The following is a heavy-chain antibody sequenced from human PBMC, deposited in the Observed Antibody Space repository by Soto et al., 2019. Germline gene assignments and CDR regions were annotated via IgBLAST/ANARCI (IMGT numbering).Heavy chain of an antibody. V-gene: IGHV3-53*01. CDR2: TYSGGTT. CDR3: ARGPHYRTLTY. J-gene: IGHJ4*02. D-gene: IGHD4-4*01. Sequence: GSLRLSCAASGFTVSSNYMSWVRQAPGKGLEWVSVTYSGGTTYYADSVKGRFTISRDNSKNTLYLQMNSLRAEDTAVYYCARGPHYRTLTYWGQETLVTVSS. CDR1: GFTVSSNY.